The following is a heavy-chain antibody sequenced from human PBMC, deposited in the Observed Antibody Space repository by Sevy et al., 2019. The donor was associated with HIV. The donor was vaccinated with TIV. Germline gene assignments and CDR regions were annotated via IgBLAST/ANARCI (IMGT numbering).Heavy chain of an antibody. Sequence: GGSLRLSCTTSGFTFGDYPMGRSRQAPGKGLEWVGFIRSKPYGGTTEYAASVKGRFIISRDDSRSIAYLQMNSLKTDDTAVYYCTRDPLGQLPDYWGQGTLVTVSS. D-gene: IGHD3-10*01. J-gene: IGHJ4*02. CDR1: GFTFGDYP. CDR3: TRDPLGQLPDY. CDR2: IRSKPYGGTT. V-gene: IGHV3-49*03.